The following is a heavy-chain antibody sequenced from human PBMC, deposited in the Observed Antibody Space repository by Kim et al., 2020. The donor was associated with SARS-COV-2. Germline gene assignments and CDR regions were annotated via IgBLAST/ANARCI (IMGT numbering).Heavy chain of an antibody. D-gene: IGHD3-3*02. V-gene: IGHV3-23*03. CDR3: AKSRILGRDYYYYGMDV. J-gene: IGHJ6*02. Sequence: VKGRLTISRDNSKNTLYLQMNSLRAEDTAVYYCAKSRILGRDYYYYGMDVWGQGTTVTVSS.